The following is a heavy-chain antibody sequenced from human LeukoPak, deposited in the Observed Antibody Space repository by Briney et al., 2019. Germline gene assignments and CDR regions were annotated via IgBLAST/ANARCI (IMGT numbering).Heavy chain of an antibody. J-gene: IGHJ4*02. V-gene: IGHV3-23*01. CDR1: GFTFSSYA. CDR3: DYGGTNAFDY. D-gene: IGHD4-23*01. CDR2: ISGSGGST. Sequence: GGSLRLSCAASGFTFSSYAMSWVRQAPGKGLEWVSAISGSGGSTYYADSVKGRFTISRDNSKNTLHLQMNSLRAEDTAVYWGDYGGTNAFDYWGQGTLVTVSS.